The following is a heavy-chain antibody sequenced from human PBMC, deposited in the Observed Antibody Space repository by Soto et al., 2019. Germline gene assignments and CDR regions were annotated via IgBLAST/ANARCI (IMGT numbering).Heavy chain of an antibody. Sequence: QVHLVESGGGVVQPGRSLRLSCAASGFTFSNYAMHWVRQAPAKGLEWVAVISYDGSDKYNANSVKGRFTISRDNSKNTLYLQMNSLRAEDTAVYYCARDTGPNGYNYYYFGMDVWGQGTTVTVSS. CDR3: ARDTGPNGYNYYYFGMDV. CDR2: ISYDGSDK. CDR1: GFTFSNYA. D-gene: IGHD5-18*01. V-gene: IGHV3-30-3*01. J-gene: IGHJ6*02.